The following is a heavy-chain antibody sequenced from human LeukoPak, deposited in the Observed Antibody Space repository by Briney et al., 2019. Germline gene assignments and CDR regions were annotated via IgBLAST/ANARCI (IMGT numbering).Heavy chain of an antibody. V-gene: IGHV4-59*01. D-gene: IGHD1-7*01. CDR2: IYYSGST. CDR3: ARDKGELYNWFDP. Sequence: SQTLSLTCTVSGGSISNYYWSWIRQPPGKGLEWIGYIYYSGSTNYNPSLKSRVTISVDTSKNQFSLKLSSVTAADTAVYYCARDKGELYNWFDPWGQGTLVTVSS. J-gene: IGHJ5*02. CDR1: GGSISNYY.